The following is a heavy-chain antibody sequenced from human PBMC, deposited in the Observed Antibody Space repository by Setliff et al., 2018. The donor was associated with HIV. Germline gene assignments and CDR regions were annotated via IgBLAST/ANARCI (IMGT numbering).Heavy chain of an antibody. Sequence: TGGSLRLSCVASGFTFSDYEMNWVRQAPGKGLEWVPYISGSGRTVYYADSVKGRFTISRDNAKKALYLQMNSLRAEDTGVYYCARDSDTTGDYYPFDPWGQGTLVTVSS. CDR2: ISGSGRTV. V-gene: IGHV3-48*03. D-gene: IGHD3-22*01. CDR1: GFTFSDYE. CDR3: ARDSDTTGDYYPFDP. J-gene: IGHJ5*02.